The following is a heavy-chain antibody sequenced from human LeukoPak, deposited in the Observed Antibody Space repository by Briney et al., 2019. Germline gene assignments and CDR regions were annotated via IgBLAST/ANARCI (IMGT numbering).Heavy chain of an antibody. D-gene: IGHD4-17*01. V-gene: IGHV3-21*01. CDR2: ISSSTYI. CDR1: GFTFSSYS. J-gene: IGHJ3*02. Sequence: PGGSLRLSCAASGFTFSSYSMNWVRQVPGKGLEWVSSISSSTYIYYADSVKGRFTISRDNAKNSLYLQMSSLRAEDTAVYYCAREGATVTDAFDIWGQGTLVTVSS. CDR3: AREGATVTDAFDI.